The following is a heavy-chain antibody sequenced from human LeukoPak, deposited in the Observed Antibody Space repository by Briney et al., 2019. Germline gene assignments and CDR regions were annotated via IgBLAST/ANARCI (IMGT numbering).Heavy chain of an antibody. CDR1: GFTFSDYY. CDR2: ISSSGSTI. V-gene: IGHV3-11*01. J-gene: IGHJ4*02. D-gene: IGHD3-22*01. CDR3: ASLVQYYYDSSGYCDY. Sequence: GGSLRLSCAASGFTFSDYYMSWIRQAPGKGLEGVSYISSSGSTIYYADSVKGRFTISRDNAKNSLYLQMNSLRAEDTAVYYCASLVQYYYDSSGYCDYWGQGTLVTVFS.